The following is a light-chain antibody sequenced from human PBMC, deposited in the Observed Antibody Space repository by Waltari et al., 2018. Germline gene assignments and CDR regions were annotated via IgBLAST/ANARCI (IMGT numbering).Light chain of an antibody. Sequence: QSILTQPPSASGTPGQRVTISCSGASSNTGTNSVSWYRQLPGTAPKLLLYKDNQRPSGVADRFSGSKSGTSAALAISGLRAEDESDYFCSTWDDSVTGWLFGGGTKLTVL. CDR1: SSNTGTNS. CDR3: STWDDSVTGWL. J-gene: IGLJ3*02. V-gene: IGLV1-47*01. CDR2: KDN.